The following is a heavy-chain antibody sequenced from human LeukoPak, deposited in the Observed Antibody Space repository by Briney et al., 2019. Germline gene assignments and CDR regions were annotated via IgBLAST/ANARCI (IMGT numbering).Heavy chain of an antibody. Sequence: PGRSLRLSCAASGFTFSSYSMNWVRQAPGKGLEWVSYISSSSSTIYYADSVKGRFTISRDNAKNSLYLQMNSLRAEDTAVYYCARDLKWMNYYYDSSGYVDYWGQGTLVTVSS. D-gene: IGHD3-22*01. J-gene: IGHJ4*02. V-gene: IGHV3-48*04. CDR1: GFTFSSYS. CDR3: ARDLKWMNYYYDSSGYVDY. CDR2: ISSSSSTI.